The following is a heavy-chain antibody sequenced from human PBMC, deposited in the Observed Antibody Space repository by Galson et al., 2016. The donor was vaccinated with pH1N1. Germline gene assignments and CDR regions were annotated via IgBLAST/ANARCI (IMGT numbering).Heavy chain of an antibody. CDR3: ARSIAGRDSY. Sequence: SLRLSCAASGFKFSDYYMAWIRQAPGKGLEWVANINQDGSQKYSVDSVKGRFTISRDNAKNSLYLQMNSLRAEDTAVYYCARSIAGRDSYWGQGTLVTVSS. J-gene: IGHJ4*02. CDR2: INQDGSQK. V-gene: IGHV3-7*01. D-gene: IGHD6-6*01. CDR1: GFKFSDYY.